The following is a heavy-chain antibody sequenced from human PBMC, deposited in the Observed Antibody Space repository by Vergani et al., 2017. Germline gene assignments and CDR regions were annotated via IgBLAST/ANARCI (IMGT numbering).Heavy chain of an antibody. CDR2: ISGSGGST. CDR1: GFTFSSYA. V-gene: IGHV3-23*04. D-gene: IGHD2-21*01. J-gene: IGHJ4*02. CDR3: AKVRVIVVVIGGFDY. Sequence: VQLVESGGGVVQPGRSLRLSCAASGFTFSSYAMSWVRQAPGKGLEWVSAISGSGGSTYYADSVKGRFTISRDNSKNTLYLQMNSLRAEDTAVYYCAKVRVIVVVIGGFDYWGQGTLVTVSS.